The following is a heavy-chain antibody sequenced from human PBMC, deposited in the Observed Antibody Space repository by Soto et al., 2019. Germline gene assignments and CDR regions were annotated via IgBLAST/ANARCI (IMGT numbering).Heavy chain of an antibody. J-gene: IGHJ5*02. CDR2: ISAYNGNT. D-gene: IGHD2-2*02. Sequence: QVQLVQSGAEVKKPGASVKVSCKASGYTFTSYGISWVRQAPGQVLEWMGWISAYNGNTNYAQKLHGRVTMTTDTSTSTAYMELRSLRSDDTAVYYCARDLPFGSSTSCYTEGNWFDPWGQGTLVTVSS. CDR1: GYTFTSYG. CDR3: ARDLPFGSSTSCYTEGNWFDP. V-gene: IGHV1-18*04.